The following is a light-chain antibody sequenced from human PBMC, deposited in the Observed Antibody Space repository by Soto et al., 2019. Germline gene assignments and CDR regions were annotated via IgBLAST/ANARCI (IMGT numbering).Light chain of an antibody. CDR2: DTS. V-gene: IGKV3-15*01. CDR1: QGIGDT. CDR3: QQYGSSPAT. J-gene: IGKJ1*01. Sequence: EVVMTQSPATLSVSPGEGVTLSCRASQGIGDTLAWYQHKPGQTPRLLIYDTSTRATGVPARFSGSRSGPEFTLTISRLEPEDFAVYYCQQYGSSPATFGQGTKVDIK.